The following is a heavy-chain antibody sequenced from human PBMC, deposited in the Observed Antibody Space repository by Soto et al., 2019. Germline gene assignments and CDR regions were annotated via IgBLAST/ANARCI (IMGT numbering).Heavy chain of an antibody. CDR1: GFTFSDYY. V-gene: IGHV3-11*05. J-gene: IGHJ4*02. D-gene: IGHD6-19*01. CDR3: ARAQAVAGTDDY. CDR2: ISSSSSYT. Sequence: QVQLVESGGGLVKPGGSLRLSCAASGFTFSDYYMSWIRQAPGKGLEWVSYISSSSSYTNYADSVKGRFTISRDNAKNSLYLQMNSLRAEDTAVYYCARAQAVAGTDDYWGQGTLVTVSS.